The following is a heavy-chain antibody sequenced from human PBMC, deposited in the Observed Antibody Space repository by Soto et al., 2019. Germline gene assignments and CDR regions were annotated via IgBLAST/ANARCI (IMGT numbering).Heavy chain of an antibody. CDR1: GFTFSSYA. D-gene: IGHD3-22*01. J-gene: IGHJ4*02. CDR2: IKQDESEK. V-gene: IGHV3-7*03. CDR3: ARGDYFDRRFDY. Sequence: GGSLRLSCRASGFTFSSYAMSWVRQAPGKGLEWVATIKQDESEKYYVDSVKGRFTVSRDNAKNSLYLQMNSLRAEDTAVYYCARGDYFDRRFDYWGQGTLVTVSS.